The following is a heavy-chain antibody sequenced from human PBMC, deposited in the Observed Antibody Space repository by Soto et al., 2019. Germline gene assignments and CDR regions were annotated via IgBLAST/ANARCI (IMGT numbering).Heavy chain of an antibody. Sequence: AASVKVSCKASGYTFTSYGISWVRQAPGQGLEWMGWISAYNGNTNYAQKLQGRVTMTTDTSTSTAYMELRSLRSDDTAVYYCARDVPDYYDSSGDDYWGQGTLVTVSS. CDR3: ARDVPDYYDSSGDDY. D-gene: IGHD3-22*01. CDR1: GYTFTSYG. CDR2: ISAYNGNT. V-gene: IGHV1-18*01. J-gene: IGHJ4*02.